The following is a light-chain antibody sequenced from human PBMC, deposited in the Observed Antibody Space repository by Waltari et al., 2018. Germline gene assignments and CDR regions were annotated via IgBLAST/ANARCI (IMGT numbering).Light chain of an antibody. CDR2: EVS. Sequence: QSALTQPPSASGSPGQSVTIACTGTSSDVGAYHYVFWYQQHPGKAPKVLIYEVSRRPSGGHDRFSGSKSGNTASLTVSGLQAEDEADYYCSSYADNNKLIFGSGTKVTVL. CDR1: SSDVGAYHY. CDR3: SSYADNNKLI. J-gene: IGLJ1*01. V-gene: IGLV2-8*01.